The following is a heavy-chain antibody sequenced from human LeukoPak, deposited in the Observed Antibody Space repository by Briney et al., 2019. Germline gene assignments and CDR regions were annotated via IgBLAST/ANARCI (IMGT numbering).Heavy chain of an antibody. V-gene: IGHV3-53*01. CDR2: IFSAGST. CDR3: AKKAYSSGWYKGEDAFDI. Sequence: GGSLRLSCAASGFTVSTNYMSWVRQPPGKGLEWVSVIFSAGSTYYADSVKGRFTIPRDNSKNTLYLQMNSLRAEDTAVYYCAKKAYSSGWYKGEDAFDIWGQGTMVTVSS. J-gene: IGHJ3*02. CDR1: GFTVSTNY. D-gene: IGHD6-19*01.